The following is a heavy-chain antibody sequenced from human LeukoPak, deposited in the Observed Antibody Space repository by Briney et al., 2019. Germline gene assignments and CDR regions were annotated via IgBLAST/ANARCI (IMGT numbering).Heavy chain of an antibody. J-gene: IGHJ4*02. D-gene: IGHD4-11*01. V-gene: IGHV3-21*01. Sequence: GRSLRLSCAAAGFTFSSYSMNWVRQAPGKGLEWVSSISSSSSYIYYADSVKGQFTVSRDNAKNSLYLQMNSLRAEDTAIYYCARDPDDYDYWGQGTLVTVSS. CDR1: GFTFSSYS. CDR2: ISSSSSYI. CDR3: ARDPDDYDY.